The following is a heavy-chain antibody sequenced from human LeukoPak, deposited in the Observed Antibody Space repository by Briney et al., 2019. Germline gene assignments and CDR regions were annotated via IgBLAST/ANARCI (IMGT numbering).Heavy chain of an antibody. V-gene: IGHV1-46*01. D-gene: IGHD6-13*01. CDR3: ARDLAAPAGGDYGYYYYGMDV. Sequence: GASAKVSCKASGYTFTNNYIHWVRQAPGQGLEWMGIINPRDGSTNYAQKFQGRVTMTTDTSTSTVNMELSSLRSEDTAVYYCARDLAAPAGGDYGYYYYGMDVWGQGTTVTVFS. J-gene: IGHJ6*02. CDR2: INPRDGST. CDR1: GYTFTNNY.